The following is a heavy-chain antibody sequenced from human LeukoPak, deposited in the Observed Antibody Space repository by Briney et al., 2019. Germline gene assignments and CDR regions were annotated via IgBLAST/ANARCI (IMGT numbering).Heavy chain of an antibody. V-gene: IGHV4-30-4*01. CDR1: GGSISSGDYC. Sequence: KASETLSLTCTVSGGSISSGDYCWSWIRQPPGKGLEWIGYIYCSGSTYYNPSLKSRVTISVDTSKNQFSLKLSPVTAADTAVCYCARYSSGWRLGYFDYWGQGTLVTVSS. D-gene: IGHD6-19*01. CDR3: ARYSSGWRLGYFDY. J-gene: IGHJ4*02. CDR2: IYCSGST.